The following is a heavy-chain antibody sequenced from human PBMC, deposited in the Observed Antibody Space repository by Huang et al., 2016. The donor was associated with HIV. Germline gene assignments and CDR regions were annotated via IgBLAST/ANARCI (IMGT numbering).Heavy chain of an antibody. V-gene: IGHV3-30*03. Sequence: QVQLVESGGGVVQPGRSLRLSCAASGFIFSNYGMHWVRQAPGKGLEWVALISYDGSNKYYTDSVKGRFSISRDNSKNTLYLQMNSLRAEDTAVYYCALKGDSSVWEYFRHWGQGTLVTVSS. J-gene: IGHJ1*01. D-gene: IGHD6-19*01. CDR1: GFIFSNYG. CDR2: ISYDGSNK. CDR3: ALKGDSSVWEYFRH.